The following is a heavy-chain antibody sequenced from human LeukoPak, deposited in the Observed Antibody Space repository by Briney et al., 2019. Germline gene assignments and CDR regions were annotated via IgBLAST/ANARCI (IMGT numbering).Heavy chain of an antibody. D-gene: IGHD2-15*01. V-gene: IGHV4-30-2*01. Sequence: SETLSLTCAVSGGSISSGGYSWSWIRQPPGKGLEWIGYIYHSGSTYYNPSLKSRVTISVDRSKNQFSLKLSSVTAADTAVYYCARASGYCSGGSCDFDYWGQGTLVTVSS. J-gene: IGHJ4*02. CDR1: GGSISSGGYS. CDR3: ARASGYCSGGSCDFDY. CDR2: IYHSGST.